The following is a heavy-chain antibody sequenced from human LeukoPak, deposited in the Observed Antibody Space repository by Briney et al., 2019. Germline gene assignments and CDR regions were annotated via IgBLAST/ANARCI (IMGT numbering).Heavy chain of an antibody. CDR2: IYYSGST. CDR3: ARHAVGLSGGLDY. D-gene: IGHD2-2*01. Sequence: SETLSPTCTVSGGSISSYYWSWIRQPPGKGLEWIGYIYYSGSTNYNPSLKSRVTISVDTSKNQFSLKLSSVTAADTAVYYYARHAVGLSGGLDYWGQGTLVTVSS. J-gene: IGHJ4*02. V-gene: IGHV4-59*08. CDR1: GGSISSYY.